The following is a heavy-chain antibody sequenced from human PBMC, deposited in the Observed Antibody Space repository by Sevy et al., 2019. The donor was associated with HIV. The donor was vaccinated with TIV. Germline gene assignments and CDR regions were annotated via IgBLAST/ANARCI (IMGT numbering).Heavy chain of an antibody. V-gene: IGHV3-23*01. Sequence: GGSLRLSCAASGFTFSSYAMSWVRQAPGKGLEWVSAISGSGGSTYYADSVKGRFTIYRDNSKNTLYLQMNSLRAEDTAVYYCAKDLVYSSSWSTDGNAFDIWGQGTMVTVSS. CDR3: AKDLVYSSSWSTDGNAFDI. CDR1: GFTFSSYA. D-gene: IGHD6-13*01. CDR2: ISGSGGST. J-gene: IGHJ3*02.